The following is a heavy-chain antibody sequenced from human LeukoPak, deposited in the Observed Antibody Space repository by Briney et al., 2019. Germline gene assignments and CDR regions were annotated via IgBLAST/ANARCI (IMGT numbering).Heavy chain of an antibody. CDR2: ISSNGGST. D-gene: IGHD5-18*01. J-gene: IGHJ4*02. CDR3: ARGPWIQLWSPIDY. V-gene: IGHV3-64*01. CDR1: GFTFSSYA. Sequence: GGSLRLSCAASGFTFSSYAMHWVRQAPGKGREYVSGISSNGGSTYYANSVKGRFTISRDNSKNTLYLQMGSLRPEDMAVYYCARGPWIQLWSPIDYWGQGTLVTVSS.